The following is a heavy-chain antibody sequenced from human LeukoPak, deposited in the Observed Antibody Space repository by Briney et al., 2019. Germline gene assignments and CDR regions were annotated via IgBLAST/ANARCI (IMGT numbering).Heavy chain of an antibody. Sequence: TASETLSLTCTLSDGSISRHYGSWIRQPPGEGLEWIGYIYYSGRTKWNPSLQSRVTVSLDTSGNNFSLKLNSVTAADTAVYYCARLLDNDSSGDPDNFDMWGQGTVVTVSS. CDR3: ARLLDNDSSGDPDNFDM. V-gene: IGHV4-59*11. J-gene: IGHJ3*02. D-gene: IGHD3-22*01. CDR1: DGSISRHY. CDR2: IYYSGRT.